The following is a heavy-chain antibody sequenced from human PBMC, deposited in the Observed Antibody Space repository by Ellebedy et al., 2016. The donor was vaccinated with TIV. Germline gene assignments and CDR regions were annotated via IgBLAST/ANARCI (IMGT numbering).Heavy chain of an antibody. CDR2: ISGSGDST. V-gene: IGHV3-23*01. J-gene: IGHJ4*02. CDR3: AKPLSGFGEGYFDS. CDR1: GFTFSIYA. Sequence: GESLKISCAASGFTFSIYAMSWVRQAPGKGLEWVSLISGSGDSTYYADSVKGRFTISRDNSKNTLYMQMNSLRPEDTAVSYCAKPLSGFGEGYFDSWGQGTLVTVSS. D-gene: IGHD3-10*01.